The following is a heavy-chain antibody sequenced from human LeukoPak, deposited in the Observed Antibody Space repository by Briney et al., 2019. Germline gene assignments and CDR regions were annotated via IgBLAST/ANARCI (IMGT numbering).Heavy chain of an antibody. Sequence: PGGSLRLSCGASGFTFSSYAMSWVRQAPGKGLDWVSSISGSAASIYYADSVRGRFIISRDNSQSTLYLQMYNLRAEDAAVYYCAKDVQPLSGSPTDYDSWGQGTLVTVSS. CDR3: AKDVQPLSGSPTDYDS. CDR1: GFTFSSYA. D-gene: IGHD1-1*01. J-gene: IGHJ4*02. CDR2: ISGSAASI. V-gene: IGHV3-23*01.